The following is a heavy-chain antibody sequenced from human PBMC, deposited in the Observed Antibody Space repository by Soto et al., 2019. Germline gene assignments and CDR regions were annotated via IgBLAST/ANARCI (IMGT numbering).Heavy chain of an antibody. CDR3: ARTSAAGKYYYGMDV. D-gene: IGHD6-13*01. CDR1: GYSFTSYW. Sequence: PGKSLKISCKGSGYSFTSYWISWVRQMPGKGLEWMGRIDPSDSYTNYSPSFQGHVTISADKSISTAYLQWSSLKASDTAMYYCARTSAAGKYYYGMDVWGQGTTVTVSS. CDR2: IDPSDSYT. V-gene: IGHV5-10-1*01. J-gene: IGHJ6*02.